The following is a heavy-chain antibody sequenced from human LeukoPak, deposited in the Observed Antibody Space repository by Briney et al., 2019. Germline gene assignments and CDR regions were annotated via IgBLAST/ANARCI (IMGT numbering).Heavy chain of an antibody. CDR1: GFTFSSYG. Sequence: PGGSLRLSCAASGFTFSSYGIHWVRQAPGKGLEWVSSISSSSSYIYYADSVKGRFTISRDNAKNSLYLQMNSLRAEDTAVYYCARDAYSSSWYLVSLDSYYYYYYMDVWGKGTTVTVSS. CDR2: ISSSSSYI. D-gene: IGHD6-13*01. J-gene: IGHJ6*03. V-gene: IGHV3-21*01. CDR3: ARDAYSSSWYLVSLDSYYYYYYMDV.